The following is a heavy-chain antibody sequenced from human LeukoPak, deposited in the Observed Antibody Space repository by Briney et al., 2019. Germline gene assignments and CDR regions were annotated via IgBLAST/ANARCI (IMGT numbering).Heavy chain of an antibody. Sequence: GASVKVSCKASGYTFTSYGISWVRRAPGQGLEWMGWISGYNGNTNYAQKLQGRVTMTTDTSTSTAYMELRSLRSDDTAVYYCARSRSYYEADTFDIWGQGTMVTVSS. D-gene: IGHD1-26*01. CDR2: ISGYNGNT. CDR1: GYTFTSYG. CDR3: ARSRSYYEADTFDI. J-gene: IGHJ3*02. V-gene: IGHV1-18*01.